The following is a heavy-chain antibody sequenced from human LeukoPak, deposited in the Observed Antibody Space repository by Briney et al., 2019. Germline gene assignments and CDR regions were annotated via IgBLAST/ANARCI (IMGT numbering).Heavy chain of an antibody. V-gene: IGHV3-9*01. D-gene: IGHD1-26*01. CDR2: ISWNSGSI. Sequence: GGSLRLSCAASGFTFDDYAMHWVRHAPGKGLEWVSGISWNSGSIGYADSVKGRFTISRDNAKNSLYLQMNSLRAEDTALYYCAKAVGAYFPPLDYWGQGTLVTVSS. CDR3: AKAVGAYFPPLDY. J-gene: IGHJ4*02. CDR1: GFTFDDYA.